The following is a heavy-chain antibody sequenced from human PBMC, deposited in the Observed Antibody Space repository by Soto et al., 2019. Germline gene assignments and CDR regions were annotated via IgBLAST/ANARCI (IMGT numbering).Heavy chain of an antibody. CDR1: GFTFSSYG. J-gene: IGHJ4*02. Sequence: QVQLVESGGGVDQPGRSQRLSCAASGFTFSSYGMHWVRQAPGKGLEWVAVISYDGSNKYYADSVKGRFTISRDNSKNTLYLQMNSLRAEDTAVYYCAKGIIVVVTASPFDYWGQGTLVTVSS. D-gene: IGHD2-21*02. V-gene: IGHV3-30*18. CDR3: AKGIIVVVTASPFDY. CDR2: ISYDGSNK.